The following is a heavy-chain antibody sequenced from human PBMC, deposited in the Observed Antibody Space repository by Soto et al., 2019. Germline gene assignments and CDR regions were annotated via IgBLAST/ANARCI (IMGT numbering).Heavy chain of an antibody. V-gene: IGHV1-46*01. CDR2: INPSGGST. CDR1: GDTFTSYY. D-gene: IGHD1-26*01. CDR3: ARDPNESGGSYWGGYYYYGMDV. J-gene: IGHJ6*02. Sequence: ASVKVSCKASGDTFTSYYMHCVRQAPGQGLEWMGIINPSGGSTSYAQKFQGRVTMTRDTSTSTVYMELSSLRSEDTAVYYCARDPNESGGSYWGGYYYYGMDVWGQGTTVTVSS.